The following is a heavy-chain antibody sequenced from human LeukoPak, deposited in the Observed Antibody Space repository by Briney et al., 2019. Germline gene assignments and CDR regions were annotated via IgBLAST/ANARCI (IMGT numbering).Heavy chain of an antibody. D-gene: IGHD2/OR15-2a*01. CDR1: LGSISSYY. J-gene: IGHJ4*02. V-gene: IGHV4-4*07. CDR3: ARGDNIDGGYYFDY. Sequence: PSETLSLTCTDSLGSISSYYWSWIRQPAREGLEWIGRIYTSGSTTYNPSLKCRVAMSVDTSKSQFTLKLSSVTAADTAVYYCARGDNIDGGYYFDYWGQGTLVTVSS. CDR2: IYTSGST.